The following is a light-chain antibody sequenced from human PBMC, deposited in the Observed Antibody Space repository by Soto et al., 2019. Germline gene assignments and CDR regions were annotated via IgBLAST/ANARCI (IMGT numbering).Light chain of an antibody. CDR1: QGISSY. CDR3: QQLDGFPLT. V-gene: IGKV1-9*01. Sequence: DILLTQSPPFLSASVGDRVTITCRASQGISSYLAWYQQKPGKAPKLLIYAASSLQSGVPSRFSGSGSGTEFTLTISSLQPEDSAAYYCQQLDGFPLTFGGGTTVEI. J-gene: IGKJ4*01. CDR2: AAS.